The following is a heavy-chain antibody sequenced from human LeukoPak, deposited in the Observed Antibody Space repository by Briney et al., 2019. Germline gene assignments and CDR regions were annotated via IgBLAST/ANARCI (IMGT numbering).Heavy chain of an antibody. CDR2: IIPIFGTA. J-gene: IGHJ4*02. CDR1: GGTFSSYA. Sequence: SVKVSCKASGGTFSSYAISWVRQAPGQGLEWMGGIIPIFGTANYAQKFQGRVTITADESTSTAYMELSSLRSEDTAVYYCARVYDFWSGYYDSPAPLDYWGQGTLVTVSS. CDR3: ARVYDFWSGYYDSPAPLDY. D-gene: IGHD3-3*01. V-gene: IGHV1-69*01.